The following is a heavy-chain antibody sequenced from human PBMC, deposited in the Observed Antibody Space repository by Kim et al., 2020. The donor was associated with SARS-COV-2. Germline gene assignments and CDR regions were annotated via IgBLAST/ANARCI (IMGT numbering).Heavy chain of an antibody. D-gene: IGHD3-22*01. CDR1: GFTFSDYY. Sequence: GGSLRLSCAASGFTFSDYYMSWIRQAPGKGLEWVSYISSSSRYTNYADSVKGRFTISRDNAKNSLYLQMNSLRAEDTAIYYCTRSGSMYYYDSSGSDWGQGTLVTVSS. CDR3: TRSGSMYYYDSSGSD. J-gene: IGHJ4*02. V-gene: IGHV3-11*03. CDR2: ISSSSRYT.